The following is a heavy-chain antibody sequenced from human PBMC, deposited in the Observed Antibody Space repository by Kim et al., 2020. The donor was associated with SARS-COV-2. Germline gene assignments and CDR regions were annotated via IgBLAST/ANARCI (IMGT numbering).Heavy chain of an antibody. J-gene: IGHJ3*02. D-gene: IGHD1-1*01. CDR1: GYTLTELS. CDR2: FDPEDGET. Sequence: ASVKVSCKVSGYTLTELSMHWVRQAPGKGLEWMGGFDPEDGETIYAQKFQGRVTMTEDTSTDTAYMELSSLRSEDTAVYYCATSILERDAFDIWGQGTMVTVSS. CDR3: ATSILERDAFDI. V-gene: IGHV1-24*01.